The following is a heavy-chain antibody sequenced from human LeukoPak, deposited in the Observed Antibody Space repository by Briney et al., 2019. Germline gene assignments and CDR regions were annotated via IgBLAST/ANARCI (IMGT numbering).Heavy chain of an antibody. J-gene: IGHJ6*02. D-gene: IGHD1-14*01. V-gene: IGHV3-23*03. CDR1: GFTFSSSA. CDR3: ARVGNGAPYYGMDV. CDR2: IYSGDTT. Sequence: GGSLRLSCAASGFTFSSSAMSWVRQAPGKGLEWVSVIYSGDTTYYAGSVKGRFTISRDNSKNTLYLQMNSLRAEDTAVYYCARVGNGAPYYGMDVWGQGTTVTVSS.